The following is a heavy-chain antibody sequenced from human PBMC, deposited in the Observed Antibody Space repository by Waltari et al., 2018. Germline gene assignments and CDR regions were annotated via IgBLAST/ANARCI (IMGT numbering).Heavy chain of an antibody. Sequence: QVQLVQSGAEVKKPGASVKVSCKASGYTFTGYYMHWVRQAPGQGLEGMGRINPNRGGTNYAQKFQGRVTMTRDTSISTAYMELSRLRSDDTAVYYCARRGGGHAFDIWGQGTMVTVSS. J-gene: IGHJ3*02. CDR2: INPNRGGT. V-gene: IGHV1-2*06. CDR3: ARRGGGHAFDI. CDR1: GYTFTGYY. D-gene: IGHD3-16*01.